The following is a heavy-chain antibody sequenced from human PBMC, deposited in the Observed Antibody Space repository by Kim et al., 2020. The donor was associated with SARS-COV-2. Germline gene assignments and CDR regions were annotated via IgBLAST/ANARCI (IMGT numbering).Heavy chain of an antibody. J-gene: IGHJ4*02. CDR2: SII. CDR3: ASRGYYIDF. V-gene: IGHV3-48*02. D-gene: IGHD6-13*01. Sequence: SIIYYADSMEGRFTISRDNAKNSVSMQMNSLRDEDTAMYYCASRGYYIDFWCQGTLVTVSS.